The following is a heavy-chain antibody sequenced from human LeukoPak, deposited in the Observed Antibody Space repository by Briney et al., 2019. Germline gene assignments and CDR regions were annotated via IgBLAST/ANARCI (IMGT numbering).Heavy chain of an antibody. V-gene: IGHV1-8*02. CDR1: GYTFTSYG. Sequence: ASVKVSCKASGYTFTSYGISWVRQATGQGLEWMGWMNPNSGNTGYAQKFQGRVTMTRNTSISTAYMELSSLRSEDTAVYYCARGAVASKGYAFDIWGQGTMVTVSS. J-gene: IGHJ3*02. CDR2: MNPNSGNT. D-gene: IGHD6-19*01. CDR3: ARGAVASKGYAFDI.